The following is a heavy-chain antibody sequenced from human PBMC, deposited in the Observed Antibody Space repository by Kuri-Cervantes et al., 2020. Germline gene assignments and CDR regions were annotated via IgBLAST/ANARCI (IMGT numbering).Heavy chain of an antibody. J-gene: IGHJ5*02. CDR1: GGSISSYY. CDR3: ARALGYCSGGSCYWFDP. V-gene: IGHV4-59*12. CDR2: IYYSGST. D-gene: IGHD2-15*01. Sequence: SETLSLTCTVSGGSISSYYWSWIRQPPGKGLEWIGYIYYSGSTNYNPSLKSRVTISVDRSKNQFSLKLSSVTAADTAVYYCARALGYCSGGSCYWFDPWGQGTLVTGSS.